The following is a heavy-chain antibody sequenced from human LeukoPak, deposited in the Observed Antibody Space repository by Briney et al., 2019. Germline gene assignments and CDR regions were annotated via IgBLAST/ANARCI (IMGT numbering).Heavy chain of an antibody. V-gene: IGHV3-23*01. D-gene: IGHD4-11*01. J-gene: IGHJ5*02. CDR2: IGGSGGTT. Sequence: GGSLRLSCVASGFNFSDYAMNWVRQAPGKGLEWVSAIGGSGGTTHYADSVKGRFAISRDNSKNTLSLQMSHLRHEDTARYYCAKDRYSNYGNWFDPWGQGTQVTVFS. CDR3: AKDRYSNYGNWFDP. CDR1: GFNFSDYA.